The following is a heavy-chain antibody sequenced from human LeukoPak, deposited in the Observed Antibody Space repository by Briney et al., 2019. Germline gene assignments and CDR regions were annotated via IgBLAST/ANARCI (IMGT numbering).Heavy chain of an antibody. CDR3: VFFYTALKIPY. J-gene: IGHJ4*02. CDR1: GFTFSSYA. V-gene: IGHV3-74*01. Sequence: GRSLRLSCAASGFTFSSYAMHWVRQAPGKGLVWVSVINPEGTTATYADSVKGRFTISRDNAKNTLYLQMHSLRAEDTAIYYCVFFYTALKIPYWGQGGLVTVSS. CDR2: INPEGTTA. D-gene: IGHD2-21*02.